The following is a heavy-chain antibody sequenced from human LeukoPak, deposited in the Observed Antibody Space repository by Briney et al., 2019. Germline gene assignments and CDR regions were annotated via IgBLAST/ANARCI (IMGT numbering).Heavy chain of an antibody. Sequence: GRSLRLSCAASGFTFSTYAMHWVRPAPAKWLAGVAVISYDGSNKYYADSVKGRFTSSRDSSKNTLYLQMNSLRAEDTAVYYCARESNYYDSSGYYPYYFDYRGQGTLVTVSS. CDR1: GFTFSTYA. D-gene: IGHD3-22*01. J-gene: IGHJ4*02. V-gene: IGHV3-30-3*01. CDR3: ARESNYYDSSGYYPYYFDY. CDR2: ISYDGSNK.